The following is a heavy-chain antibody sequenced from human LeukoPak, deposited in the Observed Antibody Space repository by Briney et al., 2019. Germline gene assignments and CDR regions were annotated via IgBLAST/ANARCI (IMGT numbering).Heavy chain of an antibody. V-gene: IGHV3-11*01. D-gene: IGHD3-10*01. CDR2: ISSSGSTI. J-gene: IGHJ4*02. CDR1: GGSISSYY. Sequence: LSLTCTVSGGSISSYYMSWIRQAPGKGLEWVSYISSSGSTIYYADSVKGRFTISRDNAKNSLYLQMNSLRAEDTAVYYCARAPGSSFFDYWGQGTLVTVSS. CDR3: ARAPGSSFFDY.